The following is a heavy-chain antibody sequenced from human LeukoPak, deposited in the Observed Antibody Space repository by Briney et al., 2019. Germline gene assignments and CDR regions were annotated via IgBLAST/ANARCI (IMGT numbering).Heavy chain of an antibody. D-gene: IGHD3-10*01. V-gene: IGHV4-59*08. J-gene: IGHJ5*02. CDR3: ARHSGYYASDP. Sequence: KSSETLSLTCTVPGGSISSYYWSWIRQPPGKGLEWIGYIYYSGSTNYNPSLKSRVTISVDTSKNQFSLKLSSVTAADTAVYYCARHSGYYASDPWGQGTLVTVSS. CDR2: IYYSGST. CDR1: GGSISSYY.